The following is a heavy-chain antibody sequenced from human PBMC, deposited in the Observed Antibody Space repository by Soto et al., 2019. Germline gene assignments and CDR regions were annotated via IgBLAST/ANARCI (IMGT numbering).Heavy chain of an antibody. D-gene: IGHD2-2*01. CDR2: IVVGSGNT. J-gene: IGHJ5*02. CDR1: GCTFTSSA. CDR3: AEVPCSSTTCRWAFDP. V-gene: IGHV1-58*01. Sequence: ASVKVSCKASGCTFTSSAVQWVRQARGQRLEWIGWIVVGSGNTNYAQKFQERVTITGDMSTSTAHMELSSLRSEDAAVYYCAEVPCSSTTCRWAFDPWVQGTLATVSS.